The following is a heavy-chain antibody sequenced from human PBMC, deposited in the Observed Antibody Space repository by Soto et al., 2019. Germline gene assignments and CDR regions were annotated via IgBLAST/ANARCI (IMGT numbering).Heavy chain of an antibody. CDR1: GFTFSNAW. Sequence: PGGSLRLSCAASGFTFSNAWMSWVRQAPGKGLEWVGRIKSKTDSGTTDYSAPVKGRFTISSDDSKNTLYLQMNRLKNEGAAVYYGTTDYSPYASSGYDRAVDIWGQGTMVTVSS. V-gene: IGHV3-15*01. D-gene: IGHD3-22*01. J-gene: IGHJ3*02. CDR2: IKSKTDSGTT. CDR3: TTDYSPYASSGYDRAVDI.